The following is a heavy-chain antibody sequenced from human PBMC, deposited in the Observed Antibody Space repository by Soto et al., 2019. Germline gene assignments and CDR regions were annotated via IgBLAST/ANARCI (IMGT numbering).Heavy chain of an antibody. V-gene: IGHV3-23*01. Sequence: EVQLLESGGGLVQPGGSLRLSCAASGFTFSSYAMSWVRQAPGKGLEWVSAISGSGGSTYYADSVKGRFTISRDNSKNTLYLQMNSLIAEDTAVYYCAKELVVVPAPTKYYFDYWGQGTLVTVSS. J-gene: IGHJ4*02. CDR2: ISGSGGST. CDR3: AKELVVVPAPTKYYFDY. CDR1: GFTFSSYA. D-gene: IGHD2-2*01.